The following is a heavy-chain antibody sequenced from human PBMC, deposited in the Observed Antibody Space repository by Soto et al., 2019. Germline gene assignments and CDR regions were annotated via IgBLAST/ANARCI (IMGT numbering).Heavy chain of an antibody. CDR1: GNSFTTYS. CDR3: ARDISVSTAAAGPDY. CDR2: FDAGNRIT. Sequence: EASVKVSCKASGNSFTTYSLHWVRQAPGQSLEWMGWFDAGNRITTFSQKFQGRITISRDTSASTAYMELSSLRSEDTAIYFCARDISVSTAAAGPDYWGQGTLVTVSS. D-gene: IGHD6-13*01. V-gene: IGHV1-3*01. J-gene: IGHJ4*02.